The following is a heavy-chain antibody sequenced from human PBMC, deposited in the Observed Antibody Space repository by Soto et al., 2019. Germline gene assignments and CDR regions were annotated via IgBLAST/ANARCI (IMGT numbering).Heavy chain of an antibody. V-gene: IGHV3-74*01. D-gene: IGHD3-22*01. Sequence: EVQLVESGGGLVQPGGSLRLSCAASGFTFSSYWMHWVRQAPGKGLVWVSRINSDGSSTSYADSVKGRFTISRDNAKNPRYLQMNSLRAEHTAVYYCSRDPHYSYDSTGYYDYWGQGTLVPVSS. CDR3: SRDPHYSYDSTGYYDY. CDR2: INSDGSST. J-gene: IGHJ4*02. CDR1: GFTFSSYW.